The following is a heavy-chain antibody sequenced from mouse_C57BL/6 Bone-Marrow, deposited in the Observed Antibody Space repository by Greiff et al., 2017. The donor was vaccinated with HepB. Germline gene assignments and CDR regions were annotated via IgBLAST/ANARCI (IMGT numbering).Heavy chain of an antibody. CDR3: ARGPITTVVPAYYFDC. J-gene: IGHJ2*01. Sequence: SGPELVKPGASVKISCKASGYTFTDYYINWVKQRPGQGLEWIGWIYPGSGNTKYNEKFKGKATLTVDPSSSTAYMQLSSLTSEDSAVYFCARGPITTVVPAYYFDCWGQGTTLTVSS. D-gene: IGHD1-1*01. CDR2: IYPGSGNT. CDR1: GYTFTDYY. V-gene: IGHV1-84*01.